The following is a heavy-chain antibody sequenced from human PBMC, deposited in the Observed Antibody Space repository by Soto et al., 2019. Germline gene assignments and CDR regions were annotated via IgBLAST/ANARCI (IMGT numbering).Heavy chain of an antibody. V-gene: IGHV4-30-4*01. Sequence: PSETLSLTCTVSGGSISSGDYYCSWIRQPPGKGLEWIGYIYYSGSTYYNPSLKSRVTISVDTSKNQFSLKLSSVTAADTAVYYCARAYSGYDGWFDPWGQGTLVTVSS. D-gene: IGHD5-12*01. CDR2: IYYSGST. CDR3: ARAYSGYDGWFDP. J-gene: IGHJ5*02. CDR1: GGSISSGDYY.